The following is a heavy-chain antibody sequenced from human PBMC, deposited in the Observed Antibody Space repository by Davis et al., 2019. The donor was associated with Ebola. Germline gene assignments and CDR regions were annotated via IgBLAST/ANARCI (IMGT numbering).Heavy chain of an antibody. CDR2: IIPIFGTA. CDR3: ARASLGYCSGGSCYSPPIDY. J-gene: IGHJ4*02. D-gene: IGHD2-15*01. Sequence: SVKVSCKASGGTFSSYAISWVRQAPGQGLEWMGGIIPIFGTANYAQKFQGRVTITAEKSTSTAYMELSSLRSEDTAVYYCARASLGYCSGGSCYSPPIDYWGQGTLVTVSS. CDR1: GGTFSSYA. V-gene: IGHV1-69*06.